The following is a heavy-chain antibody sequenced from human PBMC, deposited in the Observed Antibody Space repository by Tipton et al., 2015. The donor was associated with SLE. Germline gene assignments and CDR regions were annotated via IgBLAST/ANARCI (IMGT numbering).Heavy chain of an antibody. CDR1: GGSINSGNYY. Sequence: TLSLTCTVSGGSINSGNYYWSWIRQPAGKRLEWTGRIYTSGSTYYNPSLKSRVSISIDTSKNQFSLNLTSVTAADTAVYYCARVVRLLGAAGHFDTWGQGALVTVSS. V-gene: IGHV4-61*02. D-gene: IGHD6-13*01. CDR3: ARVVRLLGAAGHFDT. CDR2: IYTSGST. J-gene: IGHJ4*02.